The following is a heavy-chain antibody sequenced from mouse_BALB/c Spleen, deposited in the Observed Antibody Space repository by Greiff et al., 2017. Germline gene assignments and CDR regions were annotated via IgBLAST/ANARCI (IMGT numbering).Heavy chain of an antibody. Sequence: QVQLKESGPGLVAPSQSLSITCTVSGFSLTGYGVNWVRQPPGKGLEWLGMIWGDGSTDYNSALKSRLSISKDNSKSQVFLKMNSLQTDDTARYYCAKNYGYNAMDYWGQGTSVTVSS. J-gene: IGHJ4*01. D-gene: IGHD1-2*01. CDR1: GFSLTGYG. CDR2: IWGDGST. CDR3: AKNYGYNAMDY. V-gene: IGHV2-6-7*01.